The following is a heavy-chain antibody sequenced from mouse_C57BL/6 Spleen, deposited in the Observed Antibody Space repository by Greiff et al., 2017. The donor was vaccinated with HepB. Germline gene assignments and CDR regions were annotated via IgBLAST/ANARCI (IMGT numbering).Heavy chain of an antibody. CDR3: ALYDDDGYAMDY. J-gene: IGHJ4*01. V-gene: IGHV1-55*01. CDR1: GYTFTSYW. D-gene: IGHD2-4*01. CDR2: IYPGSGST. Sequence: VKLQQPGAELVKPGASVKMSCKASGYTFTSYWITWVKQRPGQGLEWIGDIYPGSGSTNYNEKFKSKATLTVDTSSSTAYMPLSSLTSEDSAVYYCALYDDDGYAMDYWGQGTSVTVSS.